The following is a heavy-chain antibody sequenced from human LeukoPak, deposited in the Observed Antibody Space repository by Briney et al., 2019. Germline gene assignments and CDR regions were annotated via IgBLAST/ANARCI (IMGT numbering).Heavy chain of an antibody. CDR3: ARGIIAVAGTGWFDP. Sequence: SETLSLTCTVSGGSISGSSYYWGWIRQPPGKGLEWIGSIYYSGSTYYNPSLRSRVTISVDTSKNQFPLKLSSVTAADTAVYYCARGIIAVAGTGWFDPWGQGTLVTVSS. CDR1: GGSISGSSYY. CDR2: IYYSGST. V-gene: IGHV4-39*06. J-gene: IGHJ5*02. D-gene: IGHD6-19*01.